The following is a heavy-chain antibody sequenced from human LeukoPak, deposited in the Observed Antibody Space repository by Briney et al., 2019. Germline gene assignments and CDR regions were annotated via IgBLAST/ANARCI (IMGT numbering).Heavy chain of an antibody. CDR3: ARDYYYGSGTSWSYFNY. J-gene: IGHJ4*02. Sequence: PGGSLRLSCAASGFTFSPYAMHWVRQAPGKRLEWVAVIWYDGRNKYYADSVKGRFTISRDNSKNTLYLQMNSLRAEDTAVYYCARDYYYGSGTSWSYFNYWGQGTLVTVSA. D-gene: IGHD3-10*01. CDR1: GFTFSPYA. V-gene: IGHV3-33*01. CDR2: IWYDGRNK.